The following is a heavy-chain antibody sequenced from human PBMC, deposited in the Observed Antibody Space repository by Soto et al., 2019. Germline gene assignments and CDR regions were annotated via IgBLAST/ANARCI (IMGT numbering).Heavy chain of an antibody. J-gene: IGHJ5*02. CDR1: GGSISSGGYY. CDR2: IYYSGST. V-gene: IGHV4-31*03. D-gene: IGHD4-17*01. Sequence: SETLSLTCTVSGGSISSGGYYWRWIRQHPGKGLEWIGYIYYSGSTYYNPSLKSRVTISVDTSQNQFSLKLSSVTAADTAVYYCARLLGASTTVVTHNWLDPWGQGTLDTVS. CDR3: ARLLGASTTVVTHNWLDP.